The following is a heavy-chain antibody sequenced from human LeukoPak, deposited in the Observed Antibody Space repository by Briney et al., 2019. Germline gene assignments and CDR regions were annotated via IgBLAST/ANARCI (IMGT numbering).Heavy chain of an antibody. V-gene: IGHV3-23*01. CDR3: AKDTRPRHRYYDYVWGSYRILLAPDY. CDR2: ISGSGGST. J-gene: IGHJ4*02. Sequence: AGGSLRLSCAASGFTFSSYAMSWVRQAPGKGLEWVSAISGSGGSTYYADSVKGRFTISRDNSKNTLYLQMNSLRAEDTAVYYCAKDTRPRHRYYDYVWGSYRILLAPDYWGQGTLVTVSS. D-gene: IGHD3-16*02. CDR1: GFTFSSYA.